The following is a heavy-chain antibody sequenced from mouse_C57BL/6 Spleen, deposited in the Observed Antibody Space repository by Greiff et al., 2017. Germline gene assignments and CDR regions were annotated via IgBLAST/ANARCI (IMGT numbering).Heavy chain of an antibody. V-gene: IGHV1-76*01. CDR3: ARWDD. CDR1: GYTFTDYY. Sequence: VKLQESGAELVRPGASVKLSCKASGYTFTDYYINWVKQRPGQGLEWIARIYPGSGNTYYNEKFKGKATLTAEKSSSTAYMQLSSLTSEDSAVYFCARWDDWGQGTTLTVSS. J-gene: IGHJ2*01. CDR2: IYPGSGNT.